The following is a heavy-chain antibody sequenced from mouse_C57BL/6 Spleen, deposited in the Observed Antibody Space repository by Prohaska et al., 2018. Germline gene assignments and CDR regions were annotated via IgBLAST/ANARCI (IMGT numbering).Heavy chain of an antibody. CDR1: GYSITSGYY. V-gene: IGHV3-6*01. D-gene: IGHD1-1*01. J-gene: IGHJ4*01. CDR3: AREAHYYGSVWDY. CDR2: ISYDGSN. Sequence: DVQLQESGPGLVKPSQSLSLTCSVTGYSITSGYYWNWIRQFPGNKLEWIGYISYDGSNNYNPSLKNRISITRDTSKNQFFLKLNSVTTEDTATYYCAREAHYYGSVWDYWGQGTSVTVSS.